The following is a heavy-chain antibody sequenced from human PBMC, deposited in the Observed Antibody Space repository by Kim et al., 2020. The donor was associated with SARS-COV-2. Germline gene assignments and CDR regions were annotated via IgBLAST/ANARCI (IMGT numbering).Heavy chain of an antibody. Sequence: RCSPSFQGQVTISADKSISTAYLQWSSLKASDTAMYYCAREMTGENWFDPWSQGTLVTVSS. V-gene: IGHV5-51*01. J-gene: IGHJ5*02. CDR3: AREMTGENWFDP.